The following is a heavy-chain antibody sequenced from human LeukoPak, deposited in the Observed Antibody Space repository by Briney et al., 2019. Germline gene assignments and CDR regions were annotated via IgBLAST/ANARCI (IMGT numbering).Heavy chain of an antibody. CDR3: ARQRGYGSGSYCRFDY. V-gene: IGHV4-34*01. D-gene: IGHD3-10*01. J-gene: IGHJ4*02. CDR2: INHIGNT. CDR1: GGSFSGYY. Sequence: PSQTLSLTCAVYGGSFSGYYSSSGPQPPRKGLGWVGGINHIGNTNYNPSLKNRVTISVDTSKNQFSLKLSSVTAADTAVYYCARQRGYGSGSYCRFDYWGQGTLVTVSS.